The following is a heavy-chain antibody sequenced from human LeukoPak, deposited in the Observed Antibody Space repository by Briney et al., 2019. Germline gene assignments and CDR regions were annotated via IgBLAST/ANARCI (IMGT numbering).Heavy chain of an antibody. D-gene: IGHD2-2*01. Sequence: GGSLRLSCAASGFTFSAYWMTWVRQAPGKGLAWVANIIEDGNLKYYVDSVKGRFTISRDNTKNSLYLQMKSLRADDTAVYYCARETYCTNTSCPIGDHFDYWGQGTLVTVSS. CDR3: ARETYCTNTSCPIGDHFDY. J-gene: IGHJ4*02. CDR1: GFTFSAYW. CDR2: IIEDGNLK. V-gene: IGHV3-7*01.